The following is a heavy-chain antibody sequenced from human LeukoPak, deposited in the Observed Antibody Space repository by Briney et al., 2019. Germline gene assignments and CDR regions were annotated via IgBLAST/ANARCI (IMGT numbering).Heavy chain of an antibody. V-gene: IGHV4-59*01. J-gene: IGHJ6*03. Sequence: SETLSLTCTVSGGSISSYYWSWIRQPPGKGLEWIGYIYYSGSTYYNPSLRSRVTISVDTSKNQFSLKLSSVTAADTAVYYCARSSEGRYYYDSSGFSYYYYYMEVWGKGTTVTISS. CDR2: IYYSGST. CDR1: GGSISSYY. CDR3: ARSSEGRYYYDSSGFSYYYYYMEV. D-gene: IGHD3-22*01.